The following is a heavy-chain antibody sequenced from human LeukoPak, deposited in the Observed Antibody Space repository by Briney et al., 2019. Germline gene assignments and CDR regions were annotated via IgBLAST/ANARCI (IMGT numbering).Heavy chain of an antibody. CDR2: INAGNGNA. Sequence: ASVKVSCKASGYTFTSCAIHWVRQAPGQGLEWMGWINAGNGNAKYSQEFQGRVTISRDTSASTAYMELSSLRSEDTAVYYCARDGYCSGGSCYSDYYMDVWGKGTTVTISS. CDR3: ARDGYCSGGSCYSDYYMDV. D-gene: IGHD2-15*01. J-gene: IGHJ6*03. CDR1: GYTFTSCA. V-gene: IGHV1-3*03.